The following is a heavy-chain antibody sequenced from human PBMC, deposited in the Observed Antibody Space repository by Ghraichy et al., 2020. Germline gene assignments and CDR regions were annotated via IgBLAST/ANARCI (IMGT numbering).Heavy chain of an antibody. CDR1: GFTVSSNY. D-gene: IGHD6-13*01. V-gene: IGHV3-66*01. CDR3: ARVPIQGIADH. Sequence: LSLTCAASGFTVSSNYMSWVRQAPGKGLEWVSVIYSGGSTYYADSVKGRFTISRDNSKNTLYLQMNSLRAEDTAVYYCARVPIQGIADHWGQGTLVTVSS. CDR2: IYSGGST. J-gene: IGHJ4*02.